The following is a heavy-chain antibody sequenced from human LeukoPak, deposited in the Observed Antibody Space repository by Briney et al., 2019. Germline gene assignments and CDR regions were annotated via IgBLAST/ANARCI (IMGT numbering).Heavy chain of an antibody. CDR2: IYPGDSDT. Sequence: GESLKISCKGSGYSFTSYWIGWVRQMPGKGLEWMGIIYPGDSDTRYSPSFQGQVTISADKSISTAYLQWSSLKASDTAMYYCARWGGYDILTGYYTPRTGFDPWGQGTLVTVSS. D-gene: IGHD3-9*01. V-gene: IGHV5-51*01. CDR1: GYSFTSYW. CDR3: ARWGGYDILTGYYTPRTGFDP. J-gene: IGHJ5*02.